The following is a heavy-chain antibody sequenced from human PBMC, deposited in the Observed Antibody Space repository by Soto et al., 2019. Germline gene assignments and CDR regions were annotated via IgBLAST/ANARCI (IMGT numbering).Heavy chain of an antibody. J-gene: IGHJ3*02. Sequence: PGESLKISCKGSGYSFTTYWIGWVRQLPGQGLEWMGVMFPGDSDTRYSPSFQGQVTMSADPSTNTAYLEWSSLKASDTAVYYCARHPKDYYDSSGDAFDIWGQGTMVTVSS. CDR2: MFPGDSDT. V-gene: IGHV5-51*01. CDR3: ARHPKDYYDSSGDAFDI. CDR1: GYSFTTYW. D-gene: IGHD3-22*01.